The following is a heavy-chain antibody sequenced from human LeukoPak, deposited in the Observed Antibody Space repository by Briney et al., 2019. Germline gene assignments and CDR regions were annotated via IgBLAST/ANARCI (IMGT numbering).Heavy chain of an antibody. D-gene: IGHD6-19*01. CDR3: ARRGYSSGWYLDY. V-gene: IGHV3-64*01. J-gene: IGHJ4*02. CDR2: ISDDGYST. Sequence: GGSLRLSCAASGFTFSTYAMHWVRQAPGKGLEYVSAISDDGYSTYYANFMKDRFTISRDNSKNTLYLQMDSLRTEDMAVYYCARRGYSSGWYLDYWGQGTLVTVSS. CDR1: GFTFSTYA.